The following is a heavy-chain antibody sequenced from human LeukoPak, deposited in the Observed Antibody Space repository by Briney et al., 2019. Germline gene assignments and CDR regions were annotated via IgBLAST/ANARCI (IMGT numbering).Heavy chain of an antibody. CDR3: ARDSYYDFWSGYGYYYYGMDV. D-gene: IGHD3-3*01. CDR1: GYTFTSYA. J-gene: IGHJ6*02. Sequence: ASVKVSCKASGYTFTSYAMHWVRQAPGQRLEWMGWINAGNGNTKYSQKFQGRVTITRDTSASTAYMELSSLGSEDTAVYYCARDSYYDFWSGYGYYYYGMDVWGQGTTVTVSS. V-gene: IGHV1-3*01. CDR2: INAGNGNT.